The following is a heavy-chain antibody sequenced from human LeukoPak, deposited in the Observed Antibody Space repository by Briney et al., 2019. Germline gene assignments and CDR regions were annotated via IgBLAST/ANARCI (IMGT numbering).Heavy chain of an antibody. CDR2: IYHSGST. V-gene: IGHV4-30-2*01. J-gene: IGHJ4*02. D-gene: IGHD4-17*01. Sequence: PSQTLSLTCAVSGGSISSGGYSWSWIRQPPGKGLEWIGYIYHSGSTYYNPSLKSRVTISVDRSKNQFSLKLSSVTAADTAVYYCARGYGDFDYWGQGTLVTVSS. CDR3: ARGYGDFDY. CDR1: GGSISSGGYS.